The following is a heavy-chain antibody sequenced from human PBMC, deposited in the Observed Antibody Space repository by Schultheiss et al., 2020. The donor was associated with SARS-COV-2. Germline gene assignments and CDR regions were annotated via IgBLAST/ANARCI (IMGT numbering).Heavy chain of an antibody. CDR1: GFTFSSYS. CDR3: AKGRHTAMSPGMDV. V-gene: IGHV3-30*18. J-gene: IGHJ6*02. CDR2: ISYDGSNK. D-gene: IGHD5-18*01. Sequence: GGSLRLSCAASGFTFSSYSMNWVRQAPGKGLEWVAVISYDGSNKYYADSVKGRFAISRDNSKNTLYLQMNSLRAEDTAVYYCAKGRHTAMSPGMDVWGQGTTVTVSS.